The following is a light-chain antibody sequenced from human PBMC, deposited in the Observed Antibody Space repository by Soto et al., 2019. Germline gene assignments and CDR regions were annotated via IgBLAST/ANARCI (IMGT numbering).Light chain of an antibody. V-gene: IGKV3D-20*02. J-gene: IGKJ5*01. CDR1: QSLSSRN. Sequence: EFVWTQSPATLSVSPGERATLSCRASQSLSSRNLAWYQQKPGQAPRPLIYGVSSRATGIPDRFSGSGSGTDFTLTISSLEPEDFALYYCQQRNNWPPSITFGQGTRLEIK. CDR3: QQRNNWPPSIT. CDR2: GVS.